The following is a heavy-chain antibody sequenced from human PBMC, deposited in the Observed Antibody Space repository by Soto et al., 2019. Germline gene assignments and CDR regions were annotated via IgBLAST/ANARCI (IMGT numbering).Heavy chain of an antibody. CDR3: VREKYYYGMDV. Sequence: EVQLVESGGTLVQPGGSLRLSCAASGFDASVNYMTWVRQAPVKGLEWVSAINSGGNTFYADSVKGRFTISRDNSKNTLYLQMNSLRVEDTAMYYCVREKYYYGMDVWGQGTAVTVSS. CDR1: GFDASVNY. V-gene: IGHV3-66*01. CDR2: INSGGNT. J-gene: IGHJ6*02.